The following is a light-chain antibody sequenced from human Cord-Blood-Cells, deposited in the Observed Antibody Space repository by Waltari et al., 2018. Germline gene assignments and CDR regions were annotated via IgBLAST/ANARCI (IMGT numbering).Light chain of an antibody. CDR2: WAT. CDR1: RSVVYSSNNKYY. V-gene: IGKV4-1*01. J-gene: IGKJ2*01. Sequence: DVMMTQPPHSLVLLLGERAATNCNTSRSVVYSSNNKYYLDWYQQKPGHPTKLLNDWATTRESGVPERISGSGSGTDSTLTISMLQDEDVVDYCCQQYYSTPYTFGQGTKLEIK. CDR3: QQYYSTPYT.